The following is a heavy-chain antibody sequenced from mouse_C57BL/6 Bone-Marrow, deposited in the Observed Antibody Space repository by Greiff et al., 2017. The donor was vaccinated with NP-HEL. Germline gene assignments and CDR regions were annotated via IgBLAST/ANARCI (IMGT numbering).Heavy chain of an antibody. D-gene: IGHD1-1*01. CDR2: IYPRSGNT. Sequence: VQGVESGAELARPGASVKLSCKASGYTFTSYGISWVKQRTGQGLEWIGEIYPRSGNTYYNEKFKGKATLTADKSSSTAYMELRSLTSEDSAVYFCGDYGSSFDYWGQGTTLTVSS. CDR1: GYTFTSYG. J-gene: IGHJ2*01. CDR3: GDYGSSFDY. V-gene: IGHV1-81*01.